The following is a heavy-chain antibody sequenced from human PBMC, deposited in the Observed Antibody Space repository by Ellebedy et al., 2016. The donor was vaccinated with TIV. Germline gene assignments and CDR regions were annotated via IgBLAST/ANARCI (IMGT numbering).Heavy chain of an antibody. Sequence: GESLKISCAASGLSFPNAWMGWVRKAPGKGLEWVGRILSTTEGGTTDYAAPMKGRFTISRDDSKNTIYLQMNSLQTEETAVYYCTTYYDFYSAVFVHWGQGTLVTVSS. D-gene: IGHD3-3*01. J-gene: IGHJ4*02. CDR2: ILSTTEGGTT. CDR3: TTYYDFYSAVFVH. CDR1: GLSFPNAW. V-gene: IGHV3-15*01.